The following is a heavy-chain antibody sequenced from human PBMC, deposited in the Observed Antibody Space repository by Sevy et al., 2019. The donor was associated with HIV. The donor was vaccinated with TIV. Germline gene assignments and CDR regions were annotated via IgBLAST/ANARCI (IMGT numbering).Heavy chain of an antibody. CDR3: ARGDYYGSGSFYYYYGMDV. D-gene: IGHD3-10*01. V-gene: IGHV6-1*01. J-gene: IGHJ6*02. Sequence: SQTLSLTCVISGDSVSSNSAAWNWIRQSPSRGLEWLGRTYYRSRWYDDYAVSVKGRIIINPDTSKNQFSLQLNSVTPEDTAVYYCARGDYYGSGSFYYYYGMDVWGQGTSVTVSS. CDR1: GDSVSSNSAA. CDR2: TYYRSRWYD.